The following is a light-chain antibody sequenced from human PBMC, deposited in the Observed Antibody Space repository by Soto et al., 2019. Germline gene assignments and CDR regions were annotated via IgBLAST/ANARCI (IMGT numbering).Light chain of an antibody. CDR3: QQYNNLPPWT. V-gene: IGKV3-15*01. CDR2: GAS. CDR1: QSVGSS. Sequence: EIVMTQSPATLSVSPGDRATLSCRASQSVGSSLAWYQQKPGQAPRLLIYGASSRATGIPARFSGSGSGTEFTLTISSLQSEDFAVYYCQQYNNLPPWTFGQGTKVDIK. J-gene: IGKJ1*01.